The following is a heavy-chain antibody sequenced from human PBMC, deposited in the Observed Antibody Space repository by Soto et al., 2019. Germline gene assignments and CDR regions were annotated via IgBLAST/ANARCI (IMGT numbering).Heavy chain of an antibody. CDR2: IYYSGST. J-gene: IGHJ6*02. D-gene: IGHD3-10*01. Sequence: QVQLQESGPGLVKPSQTLSLTCTVSGGSISSGGYYWSWIRQHPGKGLEWIGYIYYSGSTNYNPSLKSRVTISVDTSKNQFSLKLSSVTAADTAVYYCARDWYYYGSGRGPYYYYGMDVWGQGTTVTVSS. CDR3: ARDWYYYGSGRGPYYYYGMDV. CDR1: GGSISSGGYY. V-gene: IGHV4-31*03.